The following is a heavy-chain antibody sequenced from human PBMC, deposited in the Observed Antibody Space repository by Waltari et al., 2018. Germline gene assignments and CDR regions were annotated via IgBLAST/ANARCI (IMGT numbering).Heavy chain of an antibody. D-gene: IGHD3-3*01. V-gene: IGHV4-34*01. CDR1: GGSFDGYH. CDR2: INHSVYT. Sequence: QVQLQQWGAGLLKPQQTLSLTCGVTGGSFDGYHWSWIRPSPGKGLEWIGEINHSVYTNYNPSLKSRLTISLDTSQNQFSLKVRSVTAADTGVYYCARGLRFSEWSSERLSYYFHGSDVWGQGTAVTVSS. CDR3: ARGLRFSEWSSERLSYYFHGSDV. J-gene: IGHJ6*02.